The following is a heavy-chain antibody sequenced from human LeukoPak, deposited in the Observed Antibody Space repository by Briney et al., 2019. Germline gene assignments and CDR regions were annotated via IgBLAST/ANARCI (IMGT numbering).Heavy chain of an antibody. Sequence: GGSLRLSCAASGFTFSDYYMSWIRQAPGKGLEWVSYISSSSSYTNYADSVKGRFTISRDSAKNSLYLQMNSLRAEDTAVYYCARAGVNEPRGDYYYGMDVWGQGTTVTVSS. CDR3: ARAGVNEPRGDYYYGMDV. V-gene: IGHV3-11*06. D-gene: IGHD1-1*01. CDR1: GFTFSDYY. CDR2: ISSSSSYT. J-gene: IGHJ6*02.